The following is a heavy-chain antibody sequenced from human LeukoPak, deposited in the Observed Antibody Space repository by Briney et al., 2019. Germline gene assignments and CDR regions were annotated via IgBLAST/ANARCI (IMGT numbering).Heavy chain of an antibody. V-gene: IGHV4-39*07. Sequence: SETLSPTCTVSGGSISSSDYYWGWIRQPPGKGLEWLGNIYYTGSSSYNSSLKSRVTISVDTSKNQFSLQLSSVTAADTAVYYCARENYCTNGVCWAFDPWGQGTLVTVSS. CDR2: IYYTGSS. CDR1: GGSISSSDYY. D-gene: IGHD2-8*01. CDR3: ARENYCTNGVCWAFDP. J-gene: IGHJ5*02.